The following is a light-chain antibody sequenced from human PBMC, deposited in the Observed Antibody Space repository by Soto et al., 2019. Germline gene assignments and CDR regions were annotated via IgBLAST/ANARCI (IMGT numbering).Light chain of an antibody. CDR3: QQYGSSPWT. CDR1: QSVSSSF. V-gene: IGKV3-20*01. J-gene: IGKJ1*01. Sequence: EIVLTQSPGTLSLSPGERATLSCRASQSVSSSFLAWYQQKPGQAPRLLIYGASISATGIPDRFSGSGSGTDFPLTISRVEPEDVAVYYCQQYGSSPWTFGQGTKVEIK. CDR2: GAS.